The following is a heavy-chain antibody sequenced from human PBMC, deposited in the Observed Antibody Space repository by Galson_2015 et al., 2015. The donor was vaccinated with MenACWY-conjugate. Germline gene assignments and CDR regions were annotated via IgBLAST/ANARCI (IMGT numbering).Heavy chain of an antibody. V-gene: IGHV1-18*01. CDR2: ISGDNGNT. CDR1: GYTFSSHG. J-gene: IGHJ4*02. Sequence: SVKVSCKASGYTFSSHGITRVRQAPGQGLEWMGWISGDNGNTNYAQNLQGRVTMTTDTSTSTGYMELRSLRSDDTAVYYCAREDSSGFKFDYWGQGTLVTVSS. CDR3: AREDSSGFKFDY. D-gene: IGHD3-22*01.